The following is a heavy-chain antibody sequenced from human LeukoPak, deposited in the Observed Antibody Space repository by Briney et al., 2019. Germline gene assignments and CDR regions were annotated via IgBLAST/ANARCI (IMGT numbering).Heavy chain of an antibody. Sequence: QPGRSLRLSCTASGFTFGDYAMSWVRQAPGKGLEWVGCIRSKAYGGTTEYAASVKGRFTISRDDSKSIAYLQMNSLKTEDTAVYYCTRAASGYGVFDYWGQGTLVTVSS. D-gene: IGHD5-12*01. CDR1: GFTFGDYA. CDR2: IRSKAYGGTT. J-gene: IGHJ4*02. V-gene: IGHV3-49*04. CDR3: TRAASGYGVFDY.